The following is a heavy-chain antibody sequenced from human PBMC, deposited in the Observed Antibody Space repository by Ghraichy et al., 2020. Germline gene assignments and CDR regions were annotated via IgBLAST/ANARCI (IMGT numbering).Heavy chain of an antibody. CDR1: GLTVSSRY. CDR2: LFSDGTS. V-gene: IGHV3-53*01. CDR3: ATDQLDH. J-gene: IGHJ5*02. Sequence: GGSLRLSCVASGLTVSSRYMSWVRQAPGMGLEWVSVLFSDGTSYYADSVKGRFTISRDSSKNILFLQMNSLRADDTATYYCATDQLDHCGQGTLVTVSS.